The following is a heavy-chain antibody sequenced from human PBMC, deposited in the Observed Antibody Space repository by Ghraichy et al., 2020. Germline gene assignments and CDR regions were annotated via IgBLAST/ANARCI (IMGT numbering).Heavy chain of an antibody. Sequence: GGSLRLSCAASGFTFSSYAMHWVRQAPGKGLEWVAVISYDGSNKYYADSVKGRFTISRDNSKNTLYLQMNSLRAEDTAVYYCARDQGLYSSSWYDPTPYYYYGMDVWGQGTTVTVSS. CDR1: GFTFSSYA. CDR3: ARDQGLYSSSWYDPTPYYYYGMDV. J-gene: IGHJ6*02. CDR2: ISYDGSNK. D-gene: IGHD6-13*01. V-gene: IGHV3-30*04.